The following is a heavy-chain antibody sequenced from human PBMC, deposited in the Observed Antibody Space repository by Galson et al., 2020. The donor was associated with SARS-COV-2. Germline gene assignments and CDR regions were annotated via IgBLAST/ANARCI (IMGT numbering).Heavy chain of an antibody. Sequence: GGSLRLSCAASGFSFSSYWMHWVRQAPGKGLVWVSRIESDGTRTNYADSVKGRFTISRDNARDTLFLQLNNLRAEDTALYYCAPGYPYYFDYWGLGTLVTVSS. CDR1: GFSFSSYW. J-gene: IGHJ4*02. D-gene: IGHD1-1*01. V-gene: IGHV3-74*01. CDR2: IESDGTRT. CDR3: APGYPYYFDY.